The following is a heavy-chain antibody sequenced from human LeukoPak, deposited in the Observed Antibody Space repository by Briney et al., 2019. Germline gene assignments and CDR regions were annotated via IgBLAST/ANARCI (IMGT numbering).Heavy chain of an antibody. V-gene: IGHV3-23*01. CDR3: AKGGPRDGYNDFDY. CDR2: ISLTADTK. J-gene: IGHJ4*01. D-gene: IGHD5-24*01. CDR1: GFTFTSYG. Sequence: GGSLRLSCAASGFTFTSYGMTWVRQAPGQGLDWVSAISLTADTKFYADSVKGRFTISRDNSKNTVYLQMNSLRAEGTAVYYCAKGGPRDGYNDFDYWGHGTLVTVSS.